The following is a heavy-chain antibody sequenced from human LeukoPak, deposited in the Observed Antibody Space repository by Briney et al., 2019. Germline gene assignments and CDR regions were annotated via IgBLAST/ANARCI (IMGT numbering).Heavy chain of an antibody. Sequence: GGSLRLSCAPSGFTFSSYSMNWVRQAPGKGPEWVSSISSSSSYIYYAHPVKGRFTISRDNAKNSKYMQKNSLRAEDAAVYSWARFRHDYGDYSSWFDPWGQGTLVTVSS. D-gene: IGHD4-17*01. CDR1: GFTFSSYS. J-gene: IGHJ5*02. CDR3: ARFRHDYGDYSSWFDP. CDR2: ISSSSSYI. V-gene: IGHV3-21*01.